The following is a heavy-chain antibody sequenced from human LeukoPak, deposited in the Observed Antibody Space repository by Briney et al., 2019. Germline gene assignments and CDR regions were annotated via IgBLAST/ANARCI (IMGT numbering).Heavy chain of an antibody. J-gene: IGHJ5*02. V-gene: IGHV4-4*02. D-gene: IGHD6-19*01. CDR1: GGSISSSNW. Sequence: PSETLSLTCAVSGGSISSSNWWSWVRQPPGKGLEWIGEIYHSGSTNYNPSLKSRVTISVDTSKNQFSLKLSSVTAADTAVYYWARKKAGAGGWFDPGGKGTLVPVSS. CDR3: ARKKAGAGGWFDP. CDR2: IYHSGST.